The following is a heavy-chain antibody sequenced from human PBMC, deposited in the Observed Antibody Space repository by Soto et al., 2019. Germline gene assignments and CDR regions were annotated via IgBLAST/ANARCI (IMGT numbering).Heavy chain of an antibody. CDR3: ARTKDYSSSLDY. D-gene: IGHD6-6*01. J-gene: IGHJ4*02. CDR1: GGSSSSGGYY. Sequence: SETLSLTCTVSGGSSSSGGYYWTWIRQHPGKGLEWIGCIYYSGHTYYNPSLKSRVTISVDTSKRQFSLKLSSVTAADTAIYYCARTKDYSSSLDYWGQGALVTVSS. CDR2: IYYSGHT. V-gene: IGHV4-31*03.